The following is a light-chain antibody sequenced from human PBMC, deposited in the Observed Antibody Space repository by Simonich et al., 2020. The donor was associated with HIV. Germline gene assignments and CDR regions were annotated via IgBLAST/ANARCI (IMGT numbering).Light chain of an antibody. V-gene: IGLV2-8*01. Sequence: QSALTQPPSASGSPGQSVTISCTGTTSDVGGYKYVSWYQQHPGQAPKLMIYEVSKRPAGAPDLFSGSKSGNTASRTVSGLQAEDEADYYCSSYAGNNIYVFGTGTKVTVL. J-gene: IGLJ1*01. CDR3: SSYAGNNIYV. CDR1: TSDVGGYKY. CDR2: EVS.